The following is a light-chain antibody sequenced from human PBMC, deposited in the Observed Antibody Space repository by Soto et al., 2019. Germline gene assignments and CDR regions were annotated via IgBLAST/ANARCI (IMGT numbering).Light chain of an antibody. V-gene: IGLV1-40*01. CDR3: QSYDSSLSGVV. CDR2: GNS. CDR1: SSNIGAGYD. Sequence: QSALTQPPSVSGAPGQRVTISCTGSSSNIGAGYDVHWYQQLPGTAPKLLIYGNSNRPSEVPDRFSGSKSGTSASLAITGLQAEDEADYYCQSYDSSLSGVVFGGGTQLTVL. J-gene: IGLJ2*01.